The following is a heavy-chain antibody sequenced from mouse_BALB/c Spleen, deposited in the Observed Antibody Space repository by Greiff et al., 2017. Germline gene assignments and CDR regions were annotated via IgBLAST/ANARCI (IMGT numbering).Heavy chain of an antibody. J-gene: IGHJ2*01. D-gene: IGHD3-3*01. Sequence: EVQLQQSGAELVKPGASVKLSCTASGFNIKDTYMHWVKQRPEQGLEWIGRIDPANGNTKYDPKFQGKATITADTSSNTAYLQLSSLTSEDTAVYYCAREGAAGYYFDDWGQGTTLTVSS. CDR1: GFNIKDTY. V-gene: IGHV14-3*02. CDR2: IDPANGNT. CDR3: AREGAAGYYFDD.